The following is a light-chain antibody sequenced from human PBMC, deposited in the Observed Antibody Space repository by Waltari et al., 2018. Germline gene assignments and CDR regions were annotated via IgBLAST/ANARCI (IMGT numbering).Light chain of an antibody. CDR1: PSISSR. CDR3: QQYNSYPVT. Sequence: DIQMTQSPSTLSASVGDRVTITCRASPSISSRLAWYQQKPGKAPKLLIYKASSLESGVPSRFSGSGSGTEFTLTISSLQPDDFATYYCQQYNSYPVTFGQGTKVEIK. V-gene: IGKV1-5*03. J-gene: IGKJ1*01. CDR2: KAS.